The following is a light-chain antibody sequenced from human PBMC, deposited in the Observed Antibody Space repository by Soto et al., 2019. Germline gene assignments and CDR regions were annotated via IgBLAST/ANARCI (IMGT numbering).Light chain of an antibody. CDR2: DAS. CDR3: QQYGSSTRT. V-gene: IGKV3-20*01. CDR1: QSVSSY. J-gene: IGKJ1*01. Sequence: EIVLTQSPGTLSLSPGDRATLSCRASQSVSSYLAWYQQKPGQAPRLLIYDASSRATGIPDRFSGSGSGTDFTLTISRLEPEDFAVYYCQQYGSSTRTFGQGTKVDIK.